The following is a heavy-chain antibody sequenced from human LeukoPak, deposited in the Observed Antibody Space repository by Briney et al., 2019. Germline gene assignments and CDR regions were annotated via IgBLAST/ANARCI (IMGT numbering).Heavy chain of an antibody. Sequence: SETLSLTCTVSGGSISSYYWSWIRQPPGKGLEWIGYIYYSGSTNYNPSLKSRVTISVDTSKNQFSLKLSSVTAADTAVYYCARDGPTVGTFDYWGQGTLVTASS. CDR2: IYYSGST. J-gene: IGHJ4*02. CDR1: GGSISSYY. CDR3: ARDGPTVGTFDY. V-gene: IGHV4-59*01. D-gene: IGHD4-11*01.